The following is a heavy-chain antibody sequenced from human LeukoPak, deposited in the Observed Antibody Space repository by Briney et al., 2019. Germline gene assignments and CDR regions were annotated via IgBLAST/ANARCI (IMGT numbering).Heavy chain of an antibody. D-gene: IGHD3-22*01. V-gene: IGHV3-64*01. CDR3: ARDYYDSSGYSAPFDY. CDR1: GFTFSSYA. CDR2: ISSNGGST. Sequence: GGSLRLSCAASGFTFSSYAVHWVRQAPGKGLEYVSAISSNGGSTYYANSVKGRFTISRDNSKNTLYLQMGSLRAEDMAVYYCARDYYDSSGYSAPFDYWGQGTLVTVSS. J-gene: IGHJ4*02.